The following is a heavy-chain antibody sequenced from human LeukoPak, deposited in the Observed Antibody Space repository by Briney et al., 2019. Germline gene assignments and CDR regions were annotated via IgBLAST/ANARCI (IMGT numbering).Heavy chain of an antibody. CDR1: GFTFSSYW. J-gene: IGHJ4*02. Sequence: GGSLRLSCAASGFTFSSYWMSWVRQAPGKGLEWVSVIYSGGSTYYADSVKGRFTISRDNSKNTLYLQMNSLRAEDTAVYYCASGYSSGWTRFNYFDYWGQGTLVTVSS. CDR3: ASGYSSGWTRFNYFDY. D-gene: IGHD6-19*01. CDR2: IYSGGST. V-gene: IGHV3-53*01.